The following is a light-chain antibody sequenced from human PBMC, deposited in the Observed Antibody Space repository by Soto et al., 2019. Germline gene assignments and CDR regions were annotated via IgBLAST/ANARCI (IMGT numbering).Light chain of an antibody. J-gene: IGKJ1*01. CDR1: QSITGQ. Sequence: EIVMTQSPATPSVSPGDRATLSCRASQSITGQVAWYQQRPGQAPRLLFYDASTRATGLPARFSGSASGTDFTLTISGLQSEDFAIYYCQQYKDCPWTFGQGTKVEIK. CDR2: DAS. V-gene: IGKV3-15*01. CDR3: QQYKDCPWT.